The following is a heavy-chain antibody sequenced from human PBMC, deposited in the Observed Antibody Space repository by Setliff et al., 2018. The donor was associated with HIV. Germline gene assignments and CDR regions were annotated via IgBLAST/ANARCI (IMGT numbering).Heavy chain of an antibody. J-gene: IGHJ4*02. CDR3: ARGHEWLRN. V-gene: IGHV4-59*01. D-gene: IGHD5-12*01. CDR1: GDSIRNDY. CDR2: ISYTGGT. Sequence: SETLSLTCTVSGDSIRNDYWTWIRQSPEKGLEWIAYISYTGGTNYNPSLKSRVTLSLDASKNQISLKLRSVIAADTAMYYCARGHEWLRNWGQGTLVIVS.